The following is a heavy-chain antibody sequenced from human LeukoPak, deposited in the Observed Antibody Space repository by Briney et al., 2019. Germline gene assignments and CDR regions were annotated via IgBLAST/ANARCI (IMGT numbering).Heavy chain of an antibody. D-gene: IGHD3-16*01. Sequence: SETLSLTCAVSNSSISSAYYWGWVRQSLGKGLEWIASVYHSGTTYYNPSLKSRVTISIDTSKKHFSLKLSSVTAADTAVYYCARDAGTTMIKGGFDYWGQGTLVTVSS. V-gene: IGHV4-38-2*01. CDR2: VYHSGTT. J-gene: IGHJ4*02. CDR1: NSSISSAYY. CDR3: ARDAGTTMIKGGFDY.